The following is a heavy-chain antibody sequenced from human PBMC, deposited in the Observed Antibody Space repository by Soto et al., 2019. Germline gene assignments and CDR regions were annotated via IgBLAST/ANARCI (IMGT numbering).Heavy chain of an antibody. CDR3: AKDRVYYDSSGYLDY. CDR1: GFTFSSYG. D-gene: IGHD3-22*01. V-gene: IGHV3-30*18. CDR2: ISYDGSNK. Sequence: PGGSLRLSCAASGFTFSSYGMHWVRQAPGKGLEWVAVISYDGSNKYYADSVKGRFSISRDNSKNTLYLQMNSLRAEDTAVYYCAKDRVYYDSSGYLDYWGQGTLVTVSS. J-gene: IGHJ4*02.